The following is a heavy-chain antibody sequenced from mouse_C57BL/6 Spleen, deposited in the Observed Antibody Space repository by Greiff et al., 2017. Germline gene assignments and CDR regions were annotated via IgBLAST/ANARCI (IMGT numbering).Heavy chain of an antibody. J-gene: IGHJ2*01. D-gene: IGHD1-1*01. CDR2: IYPRSGNT. CDR1: GYTFTSYG. Sequence: QVQLQQSGAELARPGASVKLSCKASGYTFTSYGISWVKQRTGQGLEWIGEIYPRSGNTYYNEKFKGKATLTADKSSSTAYMELRSLTSEDSAVYFCAREDYGSSYLDDWGQGTTLTVSS. V-gene: IGHV1-81*01. CDR3: AREDYGSSYLDD.